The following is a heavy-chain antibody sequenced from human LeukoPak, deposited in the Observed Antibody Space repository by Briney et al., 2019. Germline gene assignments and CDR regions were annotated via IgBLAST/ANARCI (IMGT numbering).Heavy chain of an antibody. CDR2: ISGSGGST. CDR1: GFTFSSYA. D-gene: IGHD3-10*01. CDR3: AKAPYYYGSGSYYNDY. V-gene: IGHV3-23*01. Sequence: GGSLRLSCAASGFTFSSYAMSWVRQAPGMVLEWVSAISGSGGSTYYADSVKGRFTISRDNSKNTLYLQMNSLRAEDTAVYYCAKAPYYYGSGSYYNDYWGQGTLVTVSS. J-gene: IGHJ4*02.